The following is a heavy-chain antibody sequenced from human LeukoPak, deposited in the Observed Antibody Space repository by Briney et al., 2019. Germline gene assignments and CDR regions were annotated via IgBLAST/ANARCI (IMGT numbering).Heavy chain of an antibody. Sequence: GSLRPSCAASTFTLSTYGMHWVRQAPGKGLEWVAVIWYDGSNKYYADSVKGRFTISRDNSKNTLYLQMNSLRAEDTAVYYCTRIPSSTSSWYYFDYWGQGTLVTVSS. CDR2: IWYDGSNK. J-gene: IGHJ4*02. D-gene: IGHD6-13*01. V-gene: IGHV3-33*08. CDR3: TRIPSSTSSWYYFDY. CDR1: TFTLSTYG.